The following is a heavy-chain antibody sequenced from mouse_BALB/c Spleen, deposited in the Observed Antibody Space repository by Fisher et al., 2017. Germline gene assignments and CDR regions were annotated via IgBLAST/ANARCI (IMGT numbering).Heavy chain of an antibody. V-gene: IGHV1-55*01. J-gene: IGHJ4*01. D-gene: IGHD1-1*01. CDR3: ARGGLTTVVPYAMDY. Sequence: EKFKGKATLTVDTSSSTAYMQLSSLTSEDSAVYYCARGGLTTVVPYAMDYWGQGTSVTVSS.